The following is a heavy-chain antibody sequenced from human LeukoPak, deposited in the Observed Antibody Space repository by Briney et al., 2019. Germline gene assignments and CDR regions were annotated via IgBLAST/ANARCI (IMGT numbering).Heavy chain of an antibody. V-gene: IGHV1-24*01. D-gene: IGHD6-6*01. CDR1: GYTLTELS. CDR2: FDPEDGET. Sequence: ASVKVSCKVSGYTLTELSMHWVRQAPGKGLEWMGGFDPEDGETIYAQKFQGRVTMTEDTSTDTAYMELSSLRSEDTAVHYCARGFPNIEHSSSSGDDYWGQGTLVTVSS. J-gene: IGHJ4*02. CDR3: ARGFPNIEHSSSSGDDY.